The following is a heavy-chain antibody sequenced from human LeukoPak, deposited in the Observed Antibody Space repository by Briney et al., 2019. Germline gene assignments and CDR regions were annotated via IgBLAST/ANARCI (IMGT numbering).Heavy chain of an antibody. Sequence: SETLSLTCTVSGGSISNYYWSWIRQPPGKGLEWIGYIYYSGSTNYNPSLKSRVTISVDTSKNQFSLKLTSATAADTAVYYCARTSLADYWGQGTLVTVSS. CDR2: IYYSGST. V-gene: IGHV4-59*01. CDR3: ARTSLADY. J-gene: IGHJ4*02. CDR1: GGSISNYY.